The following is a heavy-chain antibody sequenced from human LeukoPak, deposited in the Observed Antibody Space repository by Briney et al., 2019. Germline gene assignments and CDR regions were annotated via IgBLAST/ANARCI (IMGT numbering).Heavy chain of an antibody. Sequence: VGSLRLSCAASGFTFSSYSMNWVRQAPGKGLEWVSSISSSSSYKYYADAVKGRFNISRDNAKNSLYLQMNSLRAEDTAVYYCASTIVGGGYYFDYWGQGTLVTVSS. V-gene: IGHV3-21*01. J-gene: IGHJ4*02. D-gene: IGHD1-26*01. CDR1: GFTFSSYS. CDR3: ASTIVGGGYYFDY. CDR2: ISSSSSYK.